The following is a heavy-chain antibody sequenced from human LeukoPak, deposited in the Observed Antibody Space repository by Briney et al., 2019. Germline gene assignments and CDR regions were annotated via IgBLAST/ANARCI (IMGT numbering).Heavy chain of an antibody. V-gene: IGHV1-46*03. CDR3: ARDGRYCSSTSCPNWFDP. CDR2: INPSGGST. Sequence: ASVKVSCKASGYTFTSYYMHWVRQAPGQGLEWMGIINPSGGSTSYARKFQGGVTMTRDTSTSTVYMELSSLRSEDTAVYYCARDGRYCSSTSCPNWFDPWGQGTLVTVSS. J-gene: IGHJ5*02. D-gene: IGHD2-2*01. CDR1: GYTFTSYY.